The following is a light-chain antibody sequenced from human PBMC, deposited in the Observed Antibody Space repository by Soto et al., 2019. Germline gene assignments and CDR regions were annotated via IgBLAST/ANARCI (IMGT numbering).Light chain of an antibody. V-gene: IGKV1-5*01. CDR1: QSISSW. Sequence: DIQMTQSPSTLSASVGDRVTSTCLASQSISSWLAWYQQKKGKAPKRLIYAASSLQSGAPSRFSGSGHGTEFNLTISSLQTEDFATYYCLQHNSYLWTFGQGTKVDIK. CDR3: LQHNSYLWT. CDR2: AAS. J-gene: IGKJ1*01.